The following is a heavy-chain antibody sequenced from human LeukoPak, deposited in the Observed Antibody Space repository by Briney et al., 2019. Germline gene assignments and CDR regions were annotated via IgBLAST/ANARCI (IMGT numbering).Heavy chain of an antibody. CDR2: IYYSGST. CDR1: GGSISSYY. CDR3: ARVLGGSYPVDY. J-gene: IGHJ4*02. Sequence: SETLSLTCTVSGGSISSYYWSWIRQPPGKGLEWIGYIYYSGSTNYNPSLKSRATISVDTSKNQFSLKLSSVTAADTAVYYCARVLGGSYPVDYWGQGTLVTVSS. D-gene: IGHD1-26*01. V-gene: IGHV4-59*01.